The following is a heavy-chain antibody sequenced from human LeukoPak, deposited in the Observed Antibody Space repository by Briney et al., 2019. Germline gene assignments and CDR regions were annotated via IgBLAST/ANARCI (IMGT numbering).Heavy chain of an antibody. CDR3: ARGNGRLGSGYYFFDY. CDR1: GGTFSSYA. D-gene: IGHD3-22*01. J-gene: IGHJ4*02. V-gene: IGHV1-69*04. CDR2: IIPILGIA. Sequence: ASAKVSCKASGGTFSSYAISWVRQAPGQGLEWMGRIIPILGIANYAQKFQGRVTITADKSTSTAYMELSSLRSEDTAVYYCARGNGRLGSGYYFFDYWGQGTLVTVSS.